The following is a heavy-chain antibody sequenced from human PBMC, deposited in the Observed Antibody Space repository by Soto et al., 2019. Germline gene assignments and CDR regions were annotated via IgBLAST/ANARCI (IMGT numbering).Heavy chain of an antibody. CDR3: ARDAAAAGGGLDY. CDR1: GYTFTSYD. Sequence: ASVKVSCKASGYTFTSYDMNWVRQAPGQGLEWMGWMNPNSGNTAYAQRFQGRVTMTRNTSISTAYMELSSLRSDDTAVYYCARDAAAAGGGLDYWGQGTLVTVSS. CDR2: MNPNSGNT. D-gene: IGHD6-25*01. V-gene: IGHV1-8*01. J-gene: IGHJ4*02.